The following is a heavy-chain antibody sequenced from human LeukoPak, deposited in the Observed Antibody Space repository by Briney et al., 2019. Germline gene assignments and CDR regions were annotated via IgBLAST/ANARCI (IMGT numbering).Heavy chain of an antibody. J-gene: IGHJ5*02. CDR2: IYYSGST. CDR1: GGSISSGGYY. D-gene: IGHD4-11*01. V-gene: IGHV4-31*03. CDR3: ARGLTTVTPCENWFDP. Sequence: SQTLSLTCTVSGGSISSGGYYWSWIRQHPGKGLEWIGYIYYSGSTYYNPSLKSRVTISVDTSKNQFSLKLSSVTAADTAVYYCARGLTTVTPCENWFDPWGQGTLVTVSS.